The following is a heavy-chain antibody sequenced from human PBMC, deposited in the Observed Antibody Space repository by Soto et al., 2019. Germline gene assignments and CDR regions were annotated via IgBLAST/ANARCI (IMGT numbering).Heavy chain of an antibody. V-gene: IGHV3-74*01. Sequence: GGSLRLSCAASEFTFSNYWMYWVRQAPGKGLVWVSRINSDGSTTSYADSVKGRFTISRDNSKNTLYLQMNSLRAEDTAVYYCASEYYVFWSGYYNRDYGMDVWGQGTTVTVSS. CDR1: EFTFSNYW. CDR3: ASEYYVFWSGYYNRDYGMDV. J-gene: IGHJ6*02. D-gene: IGHD3-3*01. CDR2: INSDGSTT.